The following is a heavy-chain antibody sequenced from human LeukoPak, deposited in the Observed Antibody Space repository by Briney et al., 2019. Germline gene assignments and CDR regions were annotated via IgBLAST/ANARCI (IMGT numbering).Heavy chain of an antibody. Sequence: SETLSLTCTVSGGSITSYYWSWIRQPPGKGLEWIGYIYYSGSTNYNPFLKSRVTISVDTSKNQFSLKLSSVTAADTAVYYCGRDLLSTAGYFDYWGQGTLVTVSS. J-gene: IGHJ4*02. CDR1: GGSITSYY. CDR2: IYYSGST. V-gene: IGHV4-59*01. CDR3: GRDLLSTAGYFDY. D-gene: IGHD6-19*01.